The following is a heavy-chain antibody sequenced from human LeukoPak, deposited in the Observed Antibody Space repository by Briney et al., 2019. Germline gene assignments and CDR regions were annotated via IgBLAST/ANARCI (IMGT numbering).Heavy chain of an antibody. J-gene: IGHJ6*03. Sequence: GGSLRLSCAASGFSFSSYNMNWVRQAPGKVLEWVSSITTSSTYTFYADSVKGRFTISRDNAKNSLYLQMNSLRAEDTAVYYCARANDNYYYYYMDVWGKGTTVTISS. CDR2: ITTSSTYT. CDR1: GFSFSSYN. D-gene: IGHD3-9*01. V-gene: IGHV3-21*01. CDR3: ARANDNYYYYYMDV.